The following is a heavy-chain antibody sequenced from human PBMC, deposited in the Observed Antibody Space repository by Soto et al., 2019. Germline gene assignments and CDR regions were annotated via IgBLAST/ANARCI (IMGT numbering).Heavy chain of an antibody. J-gene: IGHJ4*02. CDR1: GYTFNIYG. V-gene: IGHV1-18*01. D-gene: IGHD6-6*01. CDR2: ISGYNGNT. CDR3: ARGGSSSRRADY. Sequence: QVQLVQSGAEVKKPGASVKVSCKASGYTFNIYGITWVRQAPGQGLEWMGWISGYNGNTYYAQKLQGRVTMTTDTSTSTAYMELKSLKAVDTAVYYCARGGSSSRRADYWGQGTLVTVSS.